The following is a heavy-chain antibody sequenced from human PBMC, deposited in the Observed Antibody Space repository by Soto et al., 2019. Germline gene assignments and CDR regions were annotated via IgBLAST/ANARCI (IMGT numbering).Heavy chain of an antibody. CDR1: GGSFSSYA. V-gene: IGHV1-69*13. Sequence: SVNVSCKASGGSFSSYAISWVRQAPGQGLEWMGGIIPIFGTANYAQKFQGRVTITADESTSTAYMELSSLRSEDTAVYYCARGPYSSRWYRCWGQGTLVTVSS. CDR2: IIPIFGTA. CDR3: ARGPYSSRWYRC. D-gene: IGHD6-13*01. J-gene: IGHJ4*02.